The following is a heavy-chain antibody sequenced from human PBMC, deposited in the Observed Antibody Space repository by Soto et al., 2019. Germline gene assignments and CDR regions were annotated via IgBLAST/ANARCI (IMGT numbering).Heavy chain of an antibody. Sequence: SETLSLTCAVSGGSISSGGYSWSWIRQPPGKGLEWIGSIYYSGSTYYNPSLKSRVTISVDTSKNQFSLKLSSVTAADTAVYYCARHGFQYIWGSYRPPGLDYWGQGTLVTVSS. V-gene: IGHV4-30-2*03. J-gene: IGHJ4*02. CDR2: IYYSGST. CDR3: ARHGFQYIWGSYRPPGLDY. CDR1: GGSISSGGYS. D-gene: IGHD3-16*02.